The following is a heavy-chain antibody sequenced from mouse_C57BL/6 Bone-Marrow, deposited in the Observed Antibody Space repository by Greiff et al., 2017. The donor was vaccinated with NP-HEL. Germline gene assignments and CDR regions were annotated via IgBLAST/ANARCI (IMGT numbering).Heavy chain of an antibody. CDR3: AKKGYYGSSYPYWYFDV. J-gene: IGHJ1*03. Sequence: VQLQQSGPGLVQPSQSLSITCTVSGFSLTSYGVHWVRQSPGKGLEWLGVIWRGGSTDYNAAFMSRLSITKDNSKSQVFFKMNSLQADDTAIYYCAKKGYYGSSYPYWYFDVWGTGTTVTVSS. V-gene: IGHV2-5*01. D-gene: IGHD1-1*01. CDR2: IWRGGST. CDR1: GFSLTSYG.